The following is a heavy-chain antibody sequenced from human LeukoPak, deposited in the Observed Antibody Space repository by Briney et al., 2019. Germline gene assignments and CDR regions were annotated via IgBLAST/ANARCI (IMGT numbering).Heavy chain of an antibody. V-gene: IGHV1-2*06. CDR3: ASGARTDYYDSIGYYFDY. CDR1: GYTFTGYY. CDR2: INPNSGGT. J-gene: IGHJ4*02. Sequence: ASVRVSCKASGYTFTGYYIHWVRQAPGQGLEWMGRINPNSGGTNYAQKFQGRVAMTRDISISTAYMEVSRLRSDDTAVYYCASGARTDYYDSIGYYFDYWGQGTLVTVSS. D-gene: IGHD3-22*01.